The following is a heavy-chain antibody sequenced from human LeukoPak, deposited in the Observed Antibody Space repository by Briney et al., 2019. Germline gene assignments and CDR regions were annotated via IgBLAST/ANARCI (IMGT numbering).Heavy chain of an antibody. Sequence: GGSLRLSCEVFGFTFRNDWMSWVRQAPGKGLEWVAMIKEHGSAKYYVDSVKGRFTISRDNAKNSLYLQMNSLRAEDTAVYYCASHQYYWGQGTLVTVSS. CDR3: ASHQYY. J-gene: IGHJ4*02. V-gene: IGHV3-7*03. CDR2: IKEHGSAK. CDR1: GFTFRNDW.